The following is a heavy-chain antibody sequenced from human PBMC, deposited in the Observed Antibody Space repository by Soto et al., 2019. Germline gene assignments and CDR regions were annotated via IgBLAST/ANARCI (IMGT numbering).Heavy chain of an antibody. D-gene: IGHD3-9*01. CDR2: IVVGSGKT. CDR1: GFSFIPSA. CDR3: VATGFRGYDDILSGYSSDAFHI. Sequence: GASVKVSCKASGFSFIPSAMQWVRQARGQGPEWIGWIVVGSGKTNYAQRFQERVTFTRDVSTSTAYLELSSVRSEDSAVYYCVATGFRGYDDILSGYSSDAFHIWGQGTMLTVSS. V-gene: IGHV1-58*02. J-gene: IGHJ3*02.